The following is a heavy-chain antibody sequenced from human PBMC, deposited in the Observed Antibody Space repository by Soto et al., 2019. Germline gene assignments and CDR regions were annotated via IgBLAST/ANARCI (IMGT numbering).Heavy chain of an antibody. J-gene: IGHJ4*02. CDR2: IVVGSGNT. D-gene: IGHD4-4*01. V-gene: IGHV1-58*01. CDR3: AAARGYSNYLADFDY. CDR1: GFTFTSSA. Sequence: GASVKVSCKASGFTFTSSAVQWGRQARGQRLEWIGWIVVGSGNTNYAQKFQERVTITRDMSTSTAYMELSSLRSEDTAVYYCAAARGYSNYLADFDYWGQGTLVTVSS.